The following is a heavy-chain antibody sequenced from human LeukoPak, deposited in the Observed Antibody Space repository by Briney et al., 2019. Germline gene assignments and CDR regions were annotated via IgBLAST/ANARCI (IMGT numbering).Heavy chain of an antibody. CDR3: AKGGAGWNYYGSNWFDP. CDR1: GCTFSSYG. V-gene: IGHV3-30*18. CDR2: ISYDGSNK. D-gene: IGHD3-10*01. Sequence: GGSLRLSCAASGCTFSSYGMHGVRQAPGKGLEWVAVISYDGSNKYYADSVKGRFTISRDNSKNTLYLQMNSLRAEDTAVYYCAKGGAGWNYYGSNWFDPWGQGTLVTVSS. J-gene: IGHJ5*02.